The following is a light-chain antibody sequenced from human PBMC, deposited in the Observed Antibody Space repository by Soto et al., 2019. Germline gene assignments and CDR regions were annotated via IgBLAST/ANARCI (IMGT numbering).Light chain of an antibody. CDR1: RSVSSNY. CDR3: QQYGTSPIT. Sequence: ERVLTQARETLSLSPGVDPTGPCSASRSVSSNYLAWYQQRPGQAPRLLIYGASSRATGIPDRFSGSGSETDFTLTISRLEPDYFAVYYCQQYGTSPITFGQGTRLE. CDR2: GAS. J-gene: IGKJ5*01. V-gene: IGKV3-20*01.